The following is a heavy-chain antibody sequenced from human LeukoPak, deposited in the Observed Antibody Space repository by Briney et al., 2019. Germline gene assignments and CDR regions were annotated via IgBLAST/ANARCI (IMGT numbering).Heavy chain of an antibody. J-gene: IGHJ4*02. CDR2: ISSNGGST. D-gene: IGHD1-26*01. Sequence: GGSLRLSCAASGFTFSSYAMHWVRQAPGKGLEYVSAISSNGGSTYYANSVKGRFTISRDNSKNTLYLQMGSLRAEDMAVYYFARALYSGSYLVFDYWGQGTLVTVSS. CDR1: GFTFSSYA. CDR3: ARALYSGSYLVFDY. V-gene: IGHV3-64*01.